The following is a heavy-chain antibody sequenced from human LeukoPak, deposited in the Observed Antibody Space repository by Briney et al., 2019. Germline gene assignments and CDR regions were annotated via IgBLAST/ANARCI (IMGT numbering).Heavy chain of an antibody. Sequence: SETLSLTCAVSGGSISSGGYSWSWIRQPPGKGLEWIGYIYHSGSTYYNPSLKSRVTISVDTSKNQFSLNLSSVTASDTAVYYCAREIQWSGYLDIWGQGTMVTVSS. J-gene: IGHJ3*02. D-gene: IGHD2-15*01. CDR2: IYHSGST. CDR1: GGSISSGGYS. V-gene: IGHV4-30-2*01. CDR3: AREIQWSGYLDI.